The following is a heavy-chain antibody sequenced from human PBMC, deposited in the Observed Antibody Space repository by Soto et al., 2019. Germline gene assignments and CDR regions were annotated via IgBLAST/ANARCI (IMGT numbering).Heavy chain of an antibody. CDR2: IYYSGST. CDR1: GGSLNNAYYF. J-gene: IGHJ6*02. Sequence: QVHLEESGPGLVKPSETLSLICTVSGGSLNNAYYFWSWIRHHPENGLEWIGYIYYSGSTRYNPSFKTRATLSIDTSKNQFSLRLKSVTVADTAVYFCARDADYGGSRGGMDVWGRGTTVTVSS. V-gene: IGHV4-31*03. D-gene: IGHD4-17*01. CDR3: ARDADYGGSRGGMDV.